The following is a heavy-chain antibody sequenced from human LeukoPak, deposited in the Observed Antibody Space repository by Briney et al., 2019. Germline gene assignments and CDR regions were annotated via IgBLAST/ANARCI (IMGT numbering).Heavy chain of an antibody. CDR3: ARRSDSGSDDGEDYFDY. CDR2: MYYDGST. D-gene: IGHD1-26*01. V-gene: IGHV4-39*01. J-gene: IGHJ4*02. Sequence: TFSSFAMTWVRQPPGKGLEWIGSMYYDGSTYHNPSLKSRVTISVDTSNNQFSLKLTSVTAADTAVYFCARRSDSGSDDGEDYFDYWGQGTLVTVSS. CDR1: TFSSFA.